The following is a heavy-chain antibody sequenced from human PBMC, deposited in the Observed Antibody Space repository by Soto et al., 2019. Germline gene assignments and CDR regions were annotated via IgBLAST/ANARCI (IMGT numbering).Heavy chain of an antibody. J-gene: IGHJ5*02. CDR1: GFTFSSHW. CDR3: AREIIAVSGTIRWFDP. CDR2: INGDGTRT. V-gene: IGHV3-74*01. Sequence: EVQLVESGGGLVQPGGSLRLSCAASGFTFSSHWMHWVRQAPGKGPVWVSRINGDGTRTSYADSVKGRFTISRDNAKNTLYLQMNSLRAEDTAVYYCAREIIAVSGTIRWFDPWGQGTLVTVSS. D-gene: IGHD6-13*01.